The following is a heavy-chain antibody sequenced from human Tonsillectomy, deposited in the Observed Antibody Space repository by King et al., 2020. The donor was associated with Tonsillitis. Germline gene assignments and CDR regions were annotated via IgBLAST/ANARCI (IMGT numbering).Heavy chain of an antibody. CDR1: GGSFSGYY. V-gene: IGHV4-34*01. CDR2: INHSGST. Sequence: VQLQQWGAGLLKSSETLSLTCAVYGGSFSGYYWTWIRQPPGKGLEGIGEINHSGSTNYNPSLKSRVTISVDMSKNRFSLKLSSVTAADTAVYYCARDGGYYVSGTYQYYWGQGTLVTVSS. J-gene: IGHJ4*02. CDR3: ARDGGYYVSGTYQYY. D-gene: IGHD3-10*01.